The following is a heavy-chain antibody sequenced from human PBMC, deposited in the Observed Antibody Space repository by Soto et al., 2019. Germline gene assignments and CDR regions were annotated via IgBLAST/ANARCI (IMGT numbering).Heavy chain of an antibody. V-gene: IGHV4-4*01. CDR1: SGSIISSNY. J-gene: IGHJ3*02. CDR2: IYHSGGT. CDR3: ASSYGDYTPRRADVFLI. D-gene: IGHD4-17*01. Sequence: QVQLRQSGPGLVKPSGTLSLTCAVSSGSIISSNYWTLVRQPPGKGLEWIGEIYHSGGTAYNPSLKGRVTIPLDWSTNQFSLNLTSVPASATAVSCWASSYGDYTPRRADVFLIWGPGKMVIGSS.